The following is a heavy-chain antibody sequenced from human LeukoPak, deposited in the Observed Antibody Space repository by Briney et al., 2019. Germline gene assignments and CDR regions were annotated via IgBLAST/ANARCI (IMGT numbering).Heavy chain of an antibody. CDR2: ISYDGSNK. D-gene: IGHD2-8*01. V-gene: IGHV3-30-3*01. Sequence: GGSLRLSCAASGWTFSSYARHWVRKAPGKGLEWVAVISYDGSNKYYADSVKGRFTISRDNSKNTLYLQMNSLRAEDTAVYYCASLTMVYAGNTDYWGQGTLVTVSS. CDR1: GWTFSSYA. J-gene: IGHJ4*02. CDR3: ASLTMVYAGNTDY.